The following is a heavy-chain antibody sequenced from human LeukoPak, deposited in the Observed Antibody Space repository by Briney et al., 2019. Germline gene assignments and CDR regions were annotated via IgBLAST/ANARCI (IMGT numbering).Heavy chain of an antibody. D-gene: IGHD1-20*01. J-gene: IGHJ4*02. CDR1: GYTFTSYA. Sequence: GASVKVSCKASGYTFTSYAMHWVRQAPGQRLEWMGWSNAGNGNTKYSQEFQGRVTITRDTSASTAYMELSSLRSEDMAVYYCATLGRITGTTGADYWGQGTLVTVSS. CDR2: SNAGNGNT. CDR3: ATLGRITGTTGADY. V-gene: IGHV1-3*02.